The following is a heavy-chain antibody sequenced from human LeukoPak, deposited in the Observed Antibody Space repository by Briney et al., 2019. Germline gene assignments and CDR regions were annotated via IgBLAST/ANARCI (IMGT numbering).Heavy chain of an antibody. CDR3: ARFLAWFDP. Sequence: SEILSLTCTVSGGSISSYYWSWIRQPPGKGLEWIGYIYYSGSTNYNPSLKSRVTISVDTSKNQFSLKLSSVTAADTAVYYCARFLAWFDPWGQGTLVTVSS. J-gene: IGHJ5*02. CDR2: IYYSGST. V-gene: IGHV4-59*01. CDR1: GGSISSYY.